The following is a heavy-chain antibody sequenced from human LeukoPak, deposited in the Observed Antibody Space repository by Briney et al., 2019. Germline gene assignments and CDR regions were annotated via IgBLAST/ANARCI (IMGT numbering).Heavy chain of an antibody. D-gene: IGHD1-26*01. CDR2: INTNTGNP. J-gene: IGHJ4*02. CDR1: GYTFTYYT. Sequence: ASVKVSCKASGYTFTYYTMNWVRQAPGQGLEWMGWINTNTGNPTYAQGFTGRFVFSLDTSVSTAYLQTSSLKAEDTAVYYCATDSGNYSDYFDYWGQGTLVTVSS. CDR3: ATDSGNYSDYFDY. V-gene: IGHV7-4-1*02.